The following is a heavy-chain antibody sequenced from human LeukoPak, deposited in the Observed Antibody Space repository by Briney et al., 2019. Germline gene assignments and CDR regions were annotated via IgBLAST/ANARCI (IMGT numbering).Heavy chain of an antibody. V-gene: IGHV1-2*02. CDR2: INPNSGGT. CDR1: GYTFTGYY. J-gene: IGHJ4*02. Sequence: ASVKVSCKASGYTFTGYYMHWVRQAPGQGLEWMGWINPNSGGTNYAQKFQGRVTMTRDTSISTAYMELSRLRSDDTAVYYCARGYYSSTSCRSSNHDYWGQGTLVTVSS. CDR3: ARGYYSSTSCRSSNHDY. D-gene: IGHD2-2*01.